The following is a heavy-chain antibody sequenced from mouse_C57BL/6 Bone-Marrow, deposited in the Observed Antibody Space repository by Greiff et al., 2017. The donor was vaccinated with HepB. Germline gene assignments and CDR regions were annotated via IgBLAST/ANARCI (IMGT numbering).Heavy chain of an antibody. J-gene: IGHJ3*01. Sequence: VQLQQSGPELVKPGASVKIPCKASGYTFTDYNMDWVKQSHGKSLEWIGDINPNNGGTIYNQKFKGKATLTVDKSSSTAYMELRSLTSEDTAVYYCARGESYYGSSFAYWGQGTLVTVSA. V-gene: IGHV1-18*01. CDR2: INPNNGGT. D-gene: IGHD1-1*01. CDR3: ARGESYYGSSFAY. CDR1: GYTFTDYN.